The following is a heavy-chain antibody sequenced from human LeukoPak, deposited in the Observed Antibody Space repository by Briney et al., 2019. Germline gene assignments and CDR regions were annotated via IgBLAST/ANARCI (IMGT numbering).Heavy chain of an antibody. Sequence: GGSLRLSCAASGFSFSSYAMSWVRHAPGQGLEWVSVISGRGDATNYANSAKGRFAISRDNSKNTLYLHLNSLIVADTAVYYCAYQIGYCNDGSCFVPYWGQGTLVTVSS. CDR3: AYQIGYCNDGSCFVPY. J-gene: IGHJ4*02. V-gene: IGHV3-23*01. CDR1: GFSFSSYA. CDR2: ISGRGDAT. D-gene: IGHD2-15*01.